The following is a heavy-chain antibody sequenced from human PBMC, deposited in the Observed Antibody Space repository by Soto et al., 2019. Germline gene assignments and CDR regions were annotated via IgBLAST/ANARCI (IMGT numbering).Heavy chain of an antibody. CDR1: GGSISNFY. CDR3: ARGAN. CDR2: ISYSGNT. V-gene: IGHV4-59*01. J-gene: IGHJ4*02. Sequence: PSETLSLTCTVSGGSISNFYWSWIRQPPGKGLEWIGYISYSGNTNYNPSLKSRVSISVDTSKNQFSLKLSSVTAADTAVYYCARGANWGQGTLVTVSS.